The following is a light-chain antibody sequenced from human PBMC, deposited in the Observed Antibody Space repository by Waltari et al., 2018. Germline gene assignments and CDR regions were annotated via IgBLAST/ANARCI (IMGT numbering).Light chain of an antibody. CDR3: QQAHTFPFT. J-gene: IGKJ2*01. V-gene: IGKV1-12*01. CDR1: QDVGSL. Sequence: DIQMTQSPSSVSASVGDRRTITCRASQDVGSLLAWYQQKPGKAPRLLIYSASILQSGVPSRFSGSGSGTEYTLTISSLQPEDCAIYCCQQAHTFPFTFGQGTKLEIK. CDR2: SAS.